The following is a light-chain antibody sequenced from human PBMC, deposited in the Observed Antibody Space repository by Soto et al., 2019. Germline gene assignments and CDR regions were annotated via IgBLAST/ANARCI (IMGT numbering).Light chain of an antibody. J-gene: IGKJ2*01. CDR2: GAS. V-gene: IGKV3-15*01. CDR1: HSVSSN. Sequence: EIVMTQSPATLSVSPGERATLSCSASHSVSSNLAWYQQKPGQAPRLLIYGASTRAPGIPARFSGSGAGTEVTLTISSLQSEDFAVYYCQQYNNWPPYTFGQGTKLEIK. CDR3: QQYNNWPPYT.